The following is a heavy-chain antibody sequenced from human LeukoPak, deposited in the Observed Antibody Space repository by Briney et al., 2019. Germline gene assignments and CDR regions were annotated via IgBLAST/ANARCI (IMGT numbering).Heavy chain of an antibody. D-gene: IGHD5-18*01. J-gene: IGHJ4*02. Sequence: PGGSLRLSWAASGFTFSSYSMNWVRQAPGKGLEWVSSISSSSSYTYYADSVKGRFTISRDNAKNSLYLQMNSLRAEDTAVYYCARDDHRDPLDTAMVDYWGQGTLVTVSS. CDR1: GFTFSSYS. CDR2: ISSSSSYT. V-gene: IGHV3-21*01. CDR3: ARDDHRDPLDTAMVDY.